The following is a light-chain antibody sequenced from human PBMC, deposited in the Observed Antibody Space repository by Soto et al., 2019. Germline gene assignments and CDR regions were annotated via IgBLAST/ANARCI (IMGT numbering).Light chain of an antibody. CDR2: DAS. CDR3: QQGGNWPVT. Sequence: PSKLCWAGGESSTGSCTANQSVSSHLAWYQQKRGQAPRLLIYDASSRASGIPARFSGSGSGTDSTHASSRLEPEDFAVYYCQQGGNWPVTFAQGTRLEIK. J-gene: IGKJ5*01. V-gene: IGKV3-11*01. CDR1: QSVSSH.